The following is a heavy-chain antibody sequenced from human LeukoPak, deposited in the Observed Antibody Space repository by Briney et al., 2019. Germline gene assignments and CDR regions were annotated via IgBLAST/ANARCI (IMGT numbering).Heavy chain of an antibody. V-gene: IGHV4-39*01. Sequence: SETLSLTCTVSGGSISSSDFYWGWIRQSPEKGVEWIVNIDCSGVTYFSPSLKSRVTLFLDTSKNQFSLKLRSVTAADTAVYYCARVGYCSSTMCYGTFYYYMDVWGKGTTVTVSS. D-gene: IGHD2-2*01. CDR3: ARVGYCSSTMCYGTFYYYMDV. CDR2: IDCSGVT. J-gene: IGHJ6*03. CDR1: GGSISSSDFY.